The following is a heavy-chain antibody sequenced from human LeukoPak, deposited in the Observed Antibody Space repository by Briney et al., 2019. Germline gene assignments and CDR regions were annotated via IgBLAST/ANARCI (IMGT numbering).Heavy chain of an antibody. D-gene: IGHD6-19*01. CDR3: AREYSSDWPTRFDY. CDR2: IKQDGSER. CDR1: GFTFSSYW. Sequence: GGSLRLSCAASGFTFSSYWMTWVRQAPGRGLEWVATIKQDGSERYYVDSVKGRFSISRDNARNSLYLQMNSLRAEDTAVYYCAREYSSDWPTRFDYWGQGTLVTVSS. J-gene: IGHJ4*02. V-gene: IGHV3-7*01.